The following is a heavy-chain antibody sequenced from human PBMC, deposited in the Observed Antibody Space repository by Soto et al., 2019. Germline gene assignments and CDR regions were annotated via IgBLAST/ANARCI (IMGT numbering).Heavy chain of an antibody. V-gene: IGHV4-59*01. CDR3: ARARWGAAAGSWYFDL. D-gene: IGHD6-13*01. J-gene: IGHJ2*01. CDR2: IYYSGST. CDR1: GGSISSYY. Sequence: QVQLQESGPGLVKPSEPLSLTCTVSGGSISSYYWSWIRQPPGKGLEWIGYIYYSGSTNYNPSLKGRVTISVDTSKNQFSLKLSSVTAADTAVYYCARARWGAAAGSWYFDLWGRGTLVTVSS.